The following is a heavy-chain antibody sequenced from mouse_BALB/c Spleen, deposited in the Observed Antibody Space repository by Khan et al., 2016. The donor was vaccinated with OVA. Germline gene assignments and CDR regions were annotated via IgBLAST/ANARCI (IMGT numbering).Heavy chain of an antibody. D-gene: IGHD1-1*01. V-gene: IGHV1S136*01. CDR2: ISPNSDGS. CDR3: VRSLYYYGSAYEGFAY. Sequence: EVQLQQSGPELVKPGASVKMSCKASGYTFTSYVMHWVKQKPGQGLEWIGYISPNSDGSTYNEKFRGKATLTSDKSSSTAYMELSSLTSEDSAVDYCVRSLYYYGSAYEGFAYWGQGTLVTVSA. J-gene: IGHJ3*01. CDR1: GYTFTSYV.